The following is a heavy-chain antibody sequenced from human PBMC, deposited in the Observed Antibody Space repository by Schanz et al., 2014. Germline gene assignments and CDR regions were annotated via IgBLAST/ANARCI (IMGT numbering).Heavy chain of an antibody. Sequence: VQLVESGGGLVQPGGSLIISCSASGFTFSDYALHWVRQAPGKGLEYVSAITSDGGGTYYADSVKGRFIISRDSTKNSLYLKMNSLRAEDAAVYYCARQRSYFYAMDVWGQGTTVTVSS. CDR3: ARQRSYFYAMDV. CDR2: ITSDGGGT. CDR1: GFTFSDYA. V-gene: IGHV3-64*04. J-gene: IGHJ6*02.